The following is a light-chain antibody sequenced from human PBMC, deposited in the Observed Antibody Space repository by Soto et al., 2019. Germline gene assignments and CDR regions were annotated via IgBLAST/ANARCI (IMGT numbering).Light chain of an antibody. CDR3: QPRT. Sequence: IRVAQGPSAESGGGRYRFTVTCRASQGIGSWLAWYQKKPRKAPNLLIFGASRLQSGVSSRFSGTSSGTDFPLHLTSLHPEPFATYYCQPRTFGPGTRLEIK. CDR1: QGIGSW. CDR2: GAS. J-gene: IGKJ5*01. V-gene: IGKV1-12*01.